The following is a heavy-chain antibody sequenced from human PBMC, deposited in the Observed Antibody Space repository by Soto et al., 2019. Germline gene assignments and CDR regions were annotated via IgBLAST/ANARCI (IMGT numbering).Heavy chain of an antibody. D-gene: IGHD4-17*01. V-gene: IGHV4-59*08. CDR3: ARRNYGEEGYFFDF. Sequence: QVQLRESGPGLVRPSETLSLTCTVSGGSITGYYWSWIRQPPGKGLEWIGYIYDSGTTTYNAALKSRVTISADTSKNQFSLNLRSVNAADTAVYYCARRNYGEEGYFFDFWGQGLLVTVSS. J-gene: IGHJ4*02. CDR2: IYDSGTT. CDR1: GGSITGYY.